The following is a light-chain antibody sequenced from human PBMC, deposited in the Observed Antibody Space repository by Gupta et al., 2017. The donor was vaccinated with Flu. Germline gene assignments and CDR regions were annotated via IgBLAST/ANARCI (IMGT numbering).Light chain of an antibody. V-gene: IGLV2-14*01. J-gene: IGLJ2*01. CDR1: SSDVGGYNY. CDR2: EVS. Sequence: QSVLTQPASVSGSPGQSITISCTGTSSDVGGYNYVSWYQQHPGKAPKLMIYEVSNRPSGVSNRFSGSKSGNTAPLTISGLQAEDEAYYYCSSYTSSSTVVFGGGTKLTVL. CDR3: SSYTSSSTVV.